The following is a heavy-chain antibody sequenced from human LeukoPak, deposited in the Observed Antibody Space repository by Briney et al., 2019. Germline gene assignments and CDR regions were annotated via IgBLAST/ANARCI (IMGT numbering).Heavy chain of an antibody. V-gene: IGHV1-18*01. J-gene: IGHJ6*02. CDR3: ARERHIVVVPAAIRYYYSGMDV. CDR1: GYTFTSYG. CDR2: ISAYNGNT. D-gene: IGHD2-2*02. Sequence: ASVKVSCKASGYTFTSYGISWVRQAPGQGLEWMGWISAYNGNTNYAQKLQGRVTMTTDTSTSTAYMELRSLRSDDTAVYYCARERHIVVVPAAIRYYYSGMDVWGQGTTVTVSS.